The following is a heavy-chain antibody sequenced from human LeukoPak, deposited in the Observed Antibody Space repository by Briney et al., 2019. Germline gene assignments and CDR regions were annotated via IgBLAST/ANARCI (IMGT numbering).Heavy chain of an antibody. Sequence: ASVKVSCKASGYTFTSYYMHWVRQVPGQGLEWMGIINPSGGSTSYAQKFQGRVTMTADTSTSTTYMELRSLRSDDTAVYYCALIPYCTTATCYYFDFWGQGTLVTVSS. CDR1: GYTFTSYY. J-gene: IGHJ4*02. V-gene: IGHV1-46*01. CDR3: ALIPYCTTATCYYFDF. D-gene: IGHD2-2*01. CDR2: INPSGGST.